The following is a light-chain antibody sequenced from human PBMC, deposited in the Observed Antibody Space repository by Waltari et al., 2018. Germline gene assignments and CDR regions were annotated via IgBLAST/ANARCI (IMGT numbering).Light chain of an antibody. CDR3: SSYTSSSTSYVV. Sequence: QSALTQPASVSGSPGQSITISCTGTSSDVGGYNYVSWYQQHPGKAPKLMIYDVSKRPSGVSNRFSGSKSGNTASLTISVLQAEDEADYYCSSYTSSSTSYVVFGGGTKLTVL. CDR1: SSDVGGYNY. CDR2: DVS. V-gene: IGLV2-14*01. J-gene: IGLJ2*01.